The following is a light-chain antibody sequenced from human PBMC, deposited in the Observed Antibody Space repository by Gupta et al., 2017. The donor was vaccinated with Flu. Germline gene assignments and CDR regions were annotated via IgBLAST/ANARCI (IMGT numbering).Light chain of an antibody. CDR1: QDIAND. CDR2: GTS. V-gene: IGKV1-39*01. Sequence: GDRVTVTCRASQDIANDLHWYQQTPGKPPKLLIYGTSRLLSGVPSRFSGSGTGTDFTLTIIGLHLEDVATYYCQQSHSPPRTFGQGTRVEIK. J-gene: IGKJ1*01. CDR3: QQSHSPPRT.